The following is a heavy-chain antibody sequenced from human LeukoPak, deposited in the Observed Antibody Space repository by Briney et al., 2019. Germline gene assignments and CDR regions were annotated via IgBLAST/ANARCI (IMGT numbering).Heavy chain of an antibody. CDR1: GGSFSGYY. Sequence: SETLSLTCAFYGGSFSGYYWSWIRQPPGKGLEWIGEINHSGSTNYNPSLKSRVTISVDTSKNQFSLKLSSVTAADTAVYYCARGGYYGSGSYYRGIWYFDYWGQGTLVTVSS. V-gene: IGHV4-34*01. CDR2: INHSGST. J-gene: IGHJ4*02. D-gene: IGHD3-10*01. CDR3: ARGGYYGSGSYYRGIWYFDY.